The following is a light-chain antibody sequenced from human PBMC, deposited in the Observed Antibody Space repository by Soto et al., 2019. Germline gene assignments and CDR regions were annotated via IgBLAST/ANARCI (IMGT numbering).Light chain of an antibody. J-gene: IGLJ1*01. V-gene: IGLV2-14*01. Sequence: QSALTQPASVSGSPGQSITISCTGTSSDVGGYNYVSWYQQHPGKAPKLMIYDVSNRPSGVSNRFSGSKSGNTASLTISGLQAEEEADYYCSSYTSSSVFGTGTELTVL. CDR2: DVS. CDR1: SSDVGGYNY. CDR3: SSYTSSSV.